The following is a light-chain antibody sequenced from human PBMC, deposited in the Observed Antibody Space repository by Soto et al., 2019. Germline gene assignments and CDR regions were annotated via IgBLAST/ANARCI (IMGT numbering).Light chain of an antibody. J-gene: IGKJ4*01. CDR2: SAS. V-gene: IGKV1-27*01. CDR1: QSISSF. Sequence: DIQLTQPPSSVSAAEPDSVTITCVASQSISSFLAWYQQIPGKVPKLLIYSASTLQSGVPSRFSGSGSGTDFTLTISSVEPEDVAIYYCQKYNSSPLTFGGGTRVDIK. CDR3: QKYNSSPLT.